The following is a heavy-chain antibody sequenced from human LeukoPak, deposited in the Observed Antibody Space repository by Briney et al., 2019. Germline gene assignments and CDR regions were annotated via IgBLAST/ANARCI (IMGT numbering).Heavy chain of an antibody. CDR2: MNPNSGNT. CDR3: ARGLGDLATNWFDP. V-gene: IGHV1-8*03. CDR1: GYTFTSHD. D-gene: IGHD3-16*01. J-gene: IGHJ5*02. Sequence: ASVKFSCKASGYTFTSHDINWVRQATGQGLEWMGWMNPNSGNTGYAQKFQGRVTITRDTSISTAYMELSSLRSEDTAVYYCARGLGDLATNWFDPWGQGTLVTVFS.